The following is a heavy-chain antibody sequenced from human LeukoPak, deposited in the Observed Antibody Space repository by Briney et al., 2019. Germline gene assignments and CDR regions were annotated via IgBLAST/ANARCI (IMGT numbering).Heavy chain of an antibody. J-gene: IGHJ4*02. Sequence: TGGSLRLSCATSGFAFSKYAMSWFRQAPGQGLEWVSGISGVNTYYADSVKGRFTISRGNSKNVLYVQMNRLRVEDTAVYFCAKDVCTSPRCLLYSDSWGQGTLVTVSS. CDR2: ISGVNT. D-gene: IGHD2-8*01. V-gene: IGHV3-23*01. CDR1: GFAFSKYA. CDR3: AKDVCTSPRCLLYSDS.